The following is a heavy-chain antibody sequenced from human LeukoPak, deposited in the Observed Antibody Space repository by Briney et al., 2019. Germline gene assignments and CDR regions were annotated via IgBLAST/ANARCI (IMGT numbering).Heavy chain of an antibody. CDR3: ARAPGRVVVAFYFDY. CDR1: GGSFRGYY. V-gene: IGHV4-34*01. CDR2: INHSGST. J-gene: IGHJ4*02. D-gene: IGHD2-15*01. Sequence: SETLSLTCAVYGGSFRGYYWTWIRQPPGKGLEWIGEINHSGSTNYNPSLKSRVTISVDTSKKQFSLKLSSVTAADTAVYYCARAPGRVVVAFYFDYWGQGTLVTVSS.